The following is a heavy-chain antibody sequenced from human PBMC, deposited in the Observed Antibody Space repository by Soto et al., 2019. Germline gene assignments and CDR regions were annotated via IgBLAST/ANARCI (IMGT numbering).Heavy chain of an antibody. CDR3: ARLNPPNDYDFWSGYQTRFAP. Sequence: SETLSQTCSVSSECICRCSSYCVRNRQPPGKGLAWMGNIYDSGSTYYNRPLKSLATISVDTSKNQFSLKLSSGTAADTAVYYCARLNPPNDYDFWSGYQTRFAPWGQGTLVTVSS. V-gene: IGHV4-39*01. CDR1: SECICRCSSY. CDR2: IYDSGST. J-gene: IGHJ5*02. D-gene: IGHD3-3*01.